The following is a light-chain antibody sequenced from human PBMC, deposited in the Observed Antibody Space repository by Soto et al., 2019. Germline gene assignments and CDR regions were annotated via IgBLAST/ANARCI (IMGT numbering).Light chain of an antibody. CDR1: NIGSKS. CDR3: QVWDSSSDHVV. V-gene: IGLV3-21*04. CDR2: YER. J-gene: IGLJ2*01. Sequence: SYELTQPPSVSVAPGKKARINCGGNNIGSKSVHWYQQKPGQAPVMVIYYERDRPSGIPERFSGSNSGNTATLTISRVEAGDEADYYCQVWDSSSDHVVFGGGTKVTVL.